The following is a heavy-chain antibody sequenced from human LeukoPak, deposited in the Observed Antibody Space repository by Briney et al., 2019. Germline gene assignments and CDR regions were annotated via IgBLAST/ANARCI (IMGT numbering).Heavy chain of an antibody. V-gene: IGHV4-59*01. Sequence: SETLSLTRTVSGGSISSYYWSWIRQPPGKRLEWIGHIYYSGSTNYNPSLKSRVTISVDTSKNQFSLKLSSVTAADTAVYYCASRSSIWSGYQDTLYYFDSWGQGTLVTVSS. D-gene: IGHD3-3*01. CDR1: GGSISSYY. CDR2: IYYSGST. J-gene: IGHJ4*02. CDR3: ASRSSIWSGYQDTLYYFDS.